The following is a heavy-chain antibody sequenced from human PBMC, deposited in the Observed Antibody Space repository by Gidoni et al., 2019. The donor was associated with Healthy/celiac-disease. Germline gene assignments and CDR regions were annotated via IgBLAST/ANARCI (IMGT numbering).Heavy chain of an antibody. D-gene: IGHD1-26*01. Sequence: QVQLQQWGAGLLKPSETVSLTCAVYGGSFSGYYWSWIRQPPGKGLEWIGEINHSGNTQKNPSLKSRVTISVDTSKNQFSLKLSSVTAADTAVYYCARGQGIVGAQRARYYYYMDVWGKGTTVTVSS. V-gene: IGHV4-34*01. CDR3: ARGQGIVGAQRARYYYYMDV. CDR1: GGSFSGYY. CDR2: INHSGNT. J-gene: IGHJ6*03.